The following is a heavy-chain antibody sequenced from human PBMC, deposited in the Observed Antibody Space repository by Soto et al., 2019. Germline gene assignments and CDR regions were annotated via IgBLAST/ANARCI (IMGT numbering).Heavy chain of an antibody. Sequence: EVQLLESGGGLVQPGGSLRLSCAASGFTFRSYAMNWVRQAPGKGLEWVSVISGSDGSTYYADSVKGRFTISRDNSKNTLNLQMNSLRAEDTAVYYCARRSSSWYFDYWGQGTLVTVSS. D-gene: IGHD6-13*01. CDR3: ARRSSSWYFDY. CDR2: ISGSDGST. CDR1: GFTFRSYA. J-gene: IGHJ4*02. V-gene: IGHV3-23*01.